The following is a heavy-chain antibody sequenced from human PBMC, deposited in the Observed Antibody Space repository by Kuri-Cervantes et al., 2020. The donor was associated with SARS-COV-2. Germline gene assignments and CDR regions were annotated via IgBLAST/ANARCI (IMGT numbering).Heavy chain of an antibody. D-gene: IGHD3-16*01. CDR2: IYYSGST. J-gene: IGHJ4*02. V-gene: IGHV4-59*01. CDR1: GDSISSYY. CDR3: ARGGGYDYPHY. Sequence: GSLRLSCTVSGDSISSYYWSWIRQPPGKELEWIGYIYYSGSTKYNPSLKSRVTISLNTSKNQFSLKLSSVTAADTAVYYCARGGGYDYPHYWGQGTLVTVSS.